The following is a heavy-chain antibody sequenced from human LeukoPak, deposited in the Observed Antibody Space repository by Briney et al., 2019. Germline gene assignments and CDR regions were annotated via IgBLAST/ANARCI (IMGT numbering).Heavy chain of an antibody. CDR3: AKDSSSSGYYDYYYYGMDV. Sequence: GKSLRLSCAPSGSTFSGYGMHWVRQAPGKGLEWVTVIWSDGSNKYYADSVKGRFTISRDNSKNTLYLQMNSLRAEDTAVYYCAKDSSSSGYYDYYYYGMDVWGQGTTVTVSS. D-gene: IGHD3-22*01. CDR2: IWSDGSNK. CDR1: GSTFSGYG. J-gene: IGHJ6*02. V-gene: IGHV3-33*06.